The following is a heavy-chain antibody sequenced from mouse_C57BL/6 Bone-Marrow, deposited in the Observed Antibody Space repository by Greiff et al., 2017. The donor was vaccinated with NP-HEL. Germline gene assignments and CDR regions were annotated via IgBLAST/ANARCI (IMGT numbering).Heavy chain of an antibody. CDR1: GFTFSDYY. CDR3: ARHGRYAMDY. CDR2: ISNGGGST. Sequence: EVQVVESGGGLVQPGGSLKLSCAASGFTFSDYYMYWVRQTPEKRLEWVAYISNGGGSTYYPDTVKGRFTISRDNAKNTLYLQMSRLKSEDTAMYYCARHGRYAMDYWGQGTSVTVSS. V-gene: IGHV5-12*01. J-gene: IGHJ4*01.